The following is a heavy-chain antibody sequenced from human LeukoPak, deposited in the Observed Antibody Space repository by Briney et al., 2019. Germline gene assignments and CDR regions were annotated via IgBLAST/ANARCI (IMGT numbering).Heavy chain of an antibody. D-gene: IGHD2-2*01. J-gene: IGHJ6*02. CDR2: IIPIFGTT. CDR1: GGTFSSYA. V-gene: IGHV1-69*13. CDR3: ARDWDIVVVPAAMLPYYYYGMDV. Sequence: GASVKVSCKASGGTFSSYAISWVRQAPGQGLEWMGGIIPIFGTTNYAQKFQGRVTITADESTSTAYMELSSLRSEDTAVYYRARDWDIVVVPAAMLPYYYYGMDVWGQGTTVTVSS.